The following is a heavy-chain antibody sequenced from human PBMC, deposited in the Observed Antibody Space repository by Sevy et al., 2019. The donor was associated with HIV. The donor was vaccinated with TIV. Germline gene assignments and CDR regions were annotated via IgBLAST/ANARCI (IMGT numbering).Heavy chain of an antibody. Sequence: GGCLRLSCAASGFTFSSYAMSWVRQAPGKGLEWVSAISGSGGSTYYADSVKGRFTISRDNSKNTLYLQMNSLRAEDTAVYYCAKKRKGDQGPLDYWGQGTLVSVSS. V-gene: IGHV3-23*01. D-gene: IGHD2-21*02. CDR3: AKKRKGDQGPLDY. CDR2: ISGSGGST. J-gene: IGHJ4*02. CDR1: GFTFSSYA.